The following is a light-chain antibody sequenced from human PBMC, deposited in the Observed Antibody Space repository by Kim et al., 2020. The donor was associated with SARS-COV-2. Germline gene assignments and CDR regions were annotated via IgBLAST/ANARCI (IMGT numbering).Light chain of an antibody. Sequence: DIQMTQSPSTLSASVGDRVTITCRASHSIHIYLAWYQQKAGKAPKFLIHSASRLESGVPSRFSGSGSGTEFTLTISSLQPDDFATYFCQQYHTDSTFGQGTKLEI. CDR1: HSIHIY. CDR3: QQYHTDST. V-gene: IGKV1-5*03. CDR2: SAS. J-gene: IGKJ2*01.